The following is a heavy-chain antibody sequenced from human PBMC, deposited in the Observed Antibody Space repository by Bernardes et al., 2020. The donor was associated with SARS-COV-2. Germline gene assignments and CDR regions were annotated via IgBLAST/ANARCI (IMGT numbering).Heavy chain of an antibody. J-gene: IGHJ3*02. D-gene: IGHD6-19*01. V-gene: IGHV3-30-3*01. CDR3: ARNQHSGWYIVDAFDI. CDR2: ISYDGSNK. Sequence: GGSLRLSCAASGFTFSSYAMHWVRQAPGKGLEWVAVISYDGSNKYYADSVKGRFTISRDNSKNTLYLQMNSLRAEDTAVYYCARNQHSGWYIVDAFDIWGQGTMVTVSS. CDR1: GFTFSSYA.